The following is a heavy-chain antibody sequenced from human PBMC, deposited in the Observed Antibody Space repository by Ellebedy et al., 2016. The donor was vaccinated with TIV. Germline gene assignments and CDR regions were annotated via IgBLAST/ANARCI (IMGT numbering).Heavy chain of an antibody. CDR3: ARAIGSSWYNNWFDP. CDR2: IIPIFGTA. Sequence: AASVKVSCKASGGTFSSYAISWVRQAPGQGLEWMGGIIPIFGTANYAQKFQGRVTITADESTSTAYMELSSLRSEDTAVYYCARAIGSSWYNNWFDPWGQGTLVTVSS. D-gene: IGHD6-13*01. J-gene: IGHJ5*02. CDR1: GGTFSSYA. V-gene: IGHV1-69*13.